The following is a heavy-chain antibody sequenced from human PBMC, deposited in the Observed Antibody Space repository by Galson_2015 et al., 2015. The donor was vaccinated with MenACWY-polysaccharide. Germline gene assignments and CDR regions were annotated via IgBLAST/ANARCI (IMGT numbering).Heavy chain of an antibody. CDR3: ARVRYSTGKYQFDY. Sequence: LRLSCAASGFTFSNYAMSWVRQAPGKGLEWVSTIGGSGSNTHYADSVKGRFTISRDNPKNTLSLQMNSLRAEDTAVYYCARVRYSTGKYQFDYWGQGTLVAVSS. CDR1: GFTFSNYA. D-gene: IGHD2-2*01. V-gene: IGHV3-23*01. CDR2: IGGSGSNT. J-gene: IGHJ4*02.